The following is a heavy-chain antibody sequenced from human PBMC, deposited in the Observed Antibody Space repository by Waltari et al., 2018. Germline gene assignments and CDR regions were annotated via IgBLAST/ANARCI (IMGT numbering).Heavy chain of an antibody. CDR1: GYTFTSYG. V-gene: IGHV1-18*01. Sequence: QVQLVQSGAEVKKPGASVKVSCKASGYTFTSYGISWVRQAPGQGLEWMGWISAYNGNTNYAPELQGRVTMTPDTSTSTAYMELRSLRSDDTAVYYCARDPGDMWRPGWFDPWGQGTLVTVSS. CDR3: ARDPGDMWRPGWFDP. CDR2: ISAYNGNT. D-gene: IGHD2-21*01. J-gene: IGHJ5*02.